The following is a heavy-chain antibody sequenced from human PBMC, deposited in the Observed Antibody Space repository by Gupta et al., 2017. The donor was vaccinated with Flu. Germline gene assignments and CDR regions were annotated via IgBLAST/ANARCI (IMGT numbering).Heavy chain of an antibody. CDR3: ARDSPPGIAVAANYFDY. V-gene: IGHV1-69*06. CDR2: IIPIFGTA. D-gene: IGHD6-19*01. CDR1: GGTFSSYA. J-gene: IGHJ4*02. Sequence: QVQLVQSGAEVKKPGSSVKVSCKASGGTFSSYAISWVRQAPGQGLEWRGGIIPIFGTANYAQKFQGRVTITADKSTSTAYMELSSLRSEDTAVYYCARDSPPGIAVAANYFDYWGQGTLVTVSS.